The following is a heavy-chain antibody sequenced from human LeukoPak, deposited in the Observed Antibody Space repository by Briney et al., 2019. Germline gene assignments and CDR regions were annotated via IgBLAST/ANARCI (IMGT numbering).Heavy chain of an antibody. V-gene: IGHV4-4*09. CDR3: ARLRVSGSYLYYFDY. CDR2: ILTSGPT. J-gene: IGHJ4*02. Sequence: SETLSLTCTVSNGSISSYHWSWVRQPPGKGLEWIGYILTSGPTNYNPSLKSRLTISVDTSKNRFTLKLSSVTAADTAVYYCARLRVSGSYLYYFDYWGQGTLVTVSS. D-gene: IGHD3-10*01. CDR1: NGSISSYH.